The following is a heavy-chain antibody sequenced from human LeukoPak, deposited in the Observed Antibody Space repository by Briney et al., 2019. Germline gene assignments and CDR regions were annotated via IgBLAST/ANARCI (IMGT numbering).Heavy chain of an antibody. CDR3: TRASSSTWSYYYYYMDV. CDR2: IRSKTYGGTT. CDR1: GFTFGDYA. J-gene: IGHJ6*03. V-gene: IGHV3-49*04. D-gene: IGHD6-13*01. Sequence: GRSLRLSCTASGFTFGDYAMRWVRQAPGKGLEWVGFIRSKTYGGTTEYAASVKGRFTISRDDSKSIAYLQMNSLKTEDTAVYYCTRASSSTWSYYYYYMDVWGKGTTVTISS.